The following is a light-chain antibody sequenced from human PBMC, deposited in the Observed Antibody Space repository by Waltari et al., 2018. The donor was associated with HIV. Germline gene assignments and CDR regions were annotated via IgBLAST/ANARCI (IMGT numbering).Light chain of an antibody. CDR2: LGS. J-gene: IGKJ1*01. CDR3: MHGQRTPV. V-gene: IGKV2-28*01. Sequence: DIAMIQSPDFLAVSPGESASISCRSSQSLLFSNGHNYLDWYIQRPGQAPELLIFLGSLRASGVPDRIAGSGSGTDFTLKISRVEAEDVGVYYCMHGQRTPVFGQGTKVELK. CDR1: QSLLFSNGHNY.